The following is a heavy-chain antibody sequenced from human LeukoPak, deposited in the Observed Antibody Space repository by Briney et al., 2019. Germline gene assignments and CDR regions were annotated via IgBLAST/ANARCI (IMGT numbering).Heavy chain of an antibody. CDR3: ARGPFDAFDI. Sequence: SETLSLTCTVSGVSVSSGSYFWSWIRQPPGKGLEWIGYVYYSGSTYYSPSLKSRVTISLDTSKNQFSLNLSSVTAADTAVYYCARGPFDAFDIWGQGTVVTVSS. J-gene: IGHJ3*02. V-gene: IGHV4-61*01. CDR2: VYYSGST. CDR1: GVSVSSGSYF.